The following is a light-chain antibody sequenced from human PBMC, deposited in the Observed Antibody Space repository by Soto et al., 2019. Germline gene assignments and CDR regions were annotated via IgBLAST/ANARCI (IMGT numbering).Light chain of an antibody. CDR1: QTLTVW. CDR2: KAS. CDR3: QQYSTYPLT. J-gene: IGKJ4*01. Sequence: DIQMTQSPSTLSASVGDRVAITCRASQTLTVWLAWYQQKPGKAPKLLISKASSLESGVPSRFSGSGSGTDFTLTIRSLQPDDFATDYCQQYSTYPLTFGGGTKVEI. V-gene: IGKV1-5*03.